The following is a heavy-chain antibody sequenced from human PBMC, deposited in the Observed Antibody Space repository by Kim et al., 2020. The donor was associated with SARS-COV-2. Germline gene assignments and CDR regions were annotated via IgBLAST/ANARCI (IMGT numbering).Heavy chain of an antibody. J-gene: IGHJ2*01. CDR1: GGSVISGSYY. V-gene: IGHV4-61*01. Sequence: SETLSLTCTLSGGSVISGSYYWSWIRQPPGKGLGWIGYIYYSGSTTYNPSLKSRVTISVDTSKNQFSLKLSSVTAADTAVYYCARWYSGNYPYWYFDLWGRGTLVTVSS. CDR3: ARWYSGNYPYWYFDL. D-gene: IGHD1-26*01. CDR2: IYYSGST.